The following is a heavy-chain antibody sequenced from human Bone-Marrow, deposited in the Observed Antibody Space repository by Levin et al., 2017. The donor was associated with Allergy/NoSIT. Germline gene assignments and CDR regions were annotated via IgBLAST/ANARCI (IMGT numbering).Heavy chain of an antibody. D-gene: IGHD3-10*01. CDR3: TRERGAEAIYNGFDP. J-gene: IGHJ5*02. CDR2: INGDGSST. V-gene: IGHV3-74*01. CDR1: GFTFSSHW. Sequence: GGSLRLSCTASGFTFSSHWMHWVRQAPGKGLVWVSRINGDGSSTSYADSVKGRFTISRDNAKNTLFLQMKSLRVDDAATYYCTRERGAEAIYNGFDPWGPGTLVTVSA.